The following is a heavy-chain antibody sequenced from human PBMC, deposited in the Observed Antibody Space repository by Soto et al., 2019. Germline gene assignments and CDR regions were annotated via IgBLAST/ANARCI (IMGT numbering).Heavy chain of an antibody. D-gene: IGHD2-15*01. CDR3: ARPHVGIGGRGGYYYYYYYMDV. CDR1: GDSISTYY. CDR2: IYYSGST. V-gene: IGHV4-59*04. J-gene: IGHJ6*03. Sequence: SETLSLTCAVSGDSISTYYWSWIRQPPGKRLEWIGYIYYSGSTYYNPSLKSRVTISVDTSKNQFSLKLSSVTAADTAVYYCARPHVGIGGRGGYYYYYYYMDVWGKGTTVTVSS.